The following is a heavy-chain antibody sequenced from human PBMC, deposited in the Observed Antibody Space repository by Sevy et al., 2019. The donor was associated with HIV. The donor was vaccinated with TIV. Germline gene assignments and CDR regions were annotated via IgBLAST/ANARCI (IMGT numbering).Heavy chain of an antibody. CDR1: GFTFSSYW. V-gene: IGHV3-7*01. J-gene: IGHJ4*02. CDR2: IKQDGSEK. Sequence: GGSLRLSCAASGFTFSSYWMSWVRQAPGKGLEWVANIKQDGSEKYYVDSVKGRFTISRDNAKNSLYLQMNSLRAEDMAVYYCASVGGDYYDFWSGYYNIPDYWGQGTLVTVSS. CDR3: ASVGGDYYDFWSGYYNIPDY. D-gene: IGHD3-3*01.